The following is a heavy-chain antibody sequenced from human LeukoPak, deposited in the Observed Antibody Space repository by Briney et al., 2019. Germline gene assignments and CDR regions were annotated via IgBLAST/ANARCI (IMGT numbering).Heavy chain of an antibody. CDR1: GYTFTGYY. J-gene: IGHJ5*02. V-gene: IGHV1-2*02. Sequence: ASVKVSCKASGYTFTGYYMHWVRQAPGQGLEWMGWINPNSGGTNYAQKFQGRVTMTRDTSISTAYMELSRLRSDDTAVYYCARGRLLWFGAEGWFDPWGQGTLVTVS. CDR3: ARGRLLWFGAEGWFDP. D-gene: IGHD3-10*01. CDR2: INPNSGGT.